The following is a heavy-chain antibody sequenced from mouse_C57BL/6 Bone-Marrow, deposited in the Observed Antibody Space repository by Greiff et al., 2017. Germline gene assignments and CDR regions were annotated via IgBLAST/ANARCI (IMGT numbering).Heavy chain of an antibody. D-gene: IGHD1-1*01. CDR3: APGGTTTGAY. Sequence: SGPELVKPGASVKISCKASGYSFTSYYIHWVKQRPGQGLEWIGWIYPGSGNTKYNEKFKGKATLTADTSSSTAYMQLSSLTSEDSAVYYCAPGGTTTGAYWGQGTLVTVSA. CDR1: GYSFTSYY. V-gene: IGHV1-66*01. CDR2: IYPGSGNT. J-gene: IGHJ3*01.